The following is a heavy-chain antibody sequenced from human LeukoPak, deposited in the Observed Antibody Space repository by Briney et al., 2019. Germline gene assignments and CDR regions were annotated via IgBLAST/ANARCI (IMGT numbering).Heavy chain of an antibody. CDR3: ARGRWLQLPD. CDR2: INHSGST. D-gene: IGHD5-24*01. Sequence: PSETLSLTCAVYGGSFRGYYWSWIRQPPGKGLEWIGEINHSGSTNYNPSLKSRVTISVDTSKNQFSLKLSSVTAADTAVFYCARGRWLQLPDWGQGTLVTVSS. CDR1: GGSFRGYY. V-gene: IGHV4-34*01. J-gene: IGHJ4*02.